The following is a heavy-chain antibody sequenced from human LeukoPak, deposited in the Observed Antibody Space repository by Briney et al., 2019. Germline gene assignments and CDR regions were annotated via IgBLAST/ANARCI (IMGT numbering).Heavy chain of an antibody. D-gene: IGHD2-15*01. CDR2: ISAYDGNT. J-gene: IGHJ6*03. CDR1: GYTFTSYG. V-gene: IGHV1-18*01. Sequence: ASVKVSCKASGYTFTSYGISWVRQAPGQGLEWMGWISAYDGNTNYAQKLQGRVTMTPDTSTSTAYMELRSLRSDDTAVYYCARVLRYCSGGNCYSGGLGYMDVWGKGTTVTISS. CDR3: ARVLRYCSGGNCYSGGLGYMDV.